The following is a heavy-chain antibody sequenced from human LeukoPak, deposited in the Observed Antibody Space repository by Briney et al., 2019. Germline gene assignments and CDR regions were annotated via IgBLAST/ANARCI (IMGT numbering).Heavy chain of an antibody. D-gene: IGHD3-10*01. CDR3: AKTRAVRLYYFDY. V-gene: IGHV3-23*01. CDR2: ISGSGGST. J-gene: IGHJ4*02. CDR1: GFTFSSYA. Sequence: PGGSLRLSCAASGFTFSSYAMSWVRQAPGKGLEWVSGISGSGGSTYYADSVKGRFTISRGNSKNTLYLQMNSLRAEDTAVYYCAKTRAVRLYYFDYWGQGTPVTVSS.